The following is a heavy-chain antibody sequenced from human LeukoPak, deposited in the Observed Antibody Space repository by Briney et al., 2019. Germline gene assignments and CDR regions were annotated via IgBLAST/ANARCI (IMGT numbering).Heavy chain of an antibody. D-gene: IGHD3-3*02. CDR3: ARGLGSLEWSRYYYYGMDV. V-gene: IGHV1-46*01. J-gene: IGHJ6*02. CDR2: INPSGGST. CDR1: GYTFTSYY. Sequence: GASVKVSCKASGYTFTSYYMHWVRQAPGQGLEWMGIINPSGGSTSYAQKFQGRVTMTRDTSTSTVYMELSSLRSEDTAVYYCARGLGSLEWSRYYYYGMDVWGQGTTVTVSS.